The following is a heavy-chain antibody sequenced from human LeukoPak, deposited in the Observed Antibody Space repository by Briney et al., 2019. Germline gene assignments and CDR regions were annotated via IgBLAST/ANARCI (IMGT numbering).Heavy chain of an antibody. Sequence: GGSLRLSCAASGFTFSSYAMSWVRQAPGKGLEWVSAISGSGGSTYYADSVKGRFTISRDNSKYTLYLQMNSLRAEDTAVYYCAKNSRIVVPAASLNWGQGTLVTVSS. CDR3: AKNSRIVVPAASLN. D-gene: IGHD2-2*01. CDR1: GFTFSSYA. V-gene: IGHV3-23*01. CDR2: ISGSGGST. J-gene: IGHJ4*02.